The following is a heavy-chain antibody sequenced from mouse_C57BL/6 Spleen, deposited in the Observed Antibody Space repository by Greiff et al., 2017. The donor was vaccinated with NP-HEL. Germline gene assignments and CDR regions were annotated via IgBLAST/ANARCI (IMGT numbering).Heavy chain of an antibody. CDR2: INPNNGGT. CDR3: ARSPRYYGSRYYFDY. V-gene: IGHV1-18*01. J-gene: IGHJ2*01. Sequence: EVQLQQSGPELVKPGASVKIPCKASGYTFTDYNMDWVKQSHGKSLEWIGDINPNNGGTIYNQKFKGKATLTVDKSSSTAYMELRSLTSEDTAVYYCARSPRYYGSRYYFDYWGQSTTLTVSS. CDR1: GYTFTDYN. D-gene: IGHD1-1*01.